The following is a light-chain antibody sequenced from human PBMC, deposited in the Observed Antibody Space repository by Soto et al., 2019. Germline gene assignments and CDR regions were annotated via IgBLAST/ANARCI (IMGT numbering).Light chain of an antibody. V-gene: IGKV3-20*01. J-gene: IGKJ2*01. CDR1: QSVDSSY. CDR3: QQYGSSWMYT. Sequence: EIVLTQSPGTLSLSPGERATLSCRASQSVDSSYLAWYQQKPGQAPRLLIHGASSRAAGIPDRFSGSGSGTDFTLTISRMEPEDVAGYYCQQYGSSWMYTFGQGTKLEMK. CDR2: GAS.